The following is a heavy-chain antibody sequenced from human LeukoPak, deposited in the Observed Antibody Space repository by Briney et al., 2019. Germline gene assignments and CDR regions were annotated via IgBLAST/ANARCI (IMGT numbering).Heavy chain of an antibody. CDR1: GGSFSNGAFC. Sequence: SETLSLTCTVSGGSFSNGAFCWGWVRQPPGKGLEWIGSIFYSGSTYYNRFLTSRATISIDTSNNQFSLKLSSVTAADTAVYYCARQRDMAFDYWGQGTLVTVSS. CDR3: ARQRDMAFDY. J-gene: IGHJ4*02. D-gene: IGHD5-24*01. CDR2: IFYSGST. V-gene: IGHV4-39*01.